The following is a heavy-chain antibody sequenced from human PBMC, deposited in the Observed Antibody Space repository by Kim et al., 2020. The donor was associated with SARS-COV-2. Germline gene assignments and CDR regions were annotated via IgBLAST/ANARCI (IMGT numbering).Heavy chain of an antibody. CDR1: GGSISSYY. CDR3: ARGYKDYYDSSDNAFDI. CDR2: IYYSGST. V-gene: IGHV4-59*01. D-gene: IGHD3-22*01. J-gene: IGHJ3*02. Sequence: SETLSLTCTVSGGSISSYYWSWIRQPPGKGLEWIGYIYYSGSTNYNPSLKSRVTISVDTSKNQFSLKLSSVTAADTAVYYCARGYKDYYDSSDNAFDIWGQGTMVTVSS.